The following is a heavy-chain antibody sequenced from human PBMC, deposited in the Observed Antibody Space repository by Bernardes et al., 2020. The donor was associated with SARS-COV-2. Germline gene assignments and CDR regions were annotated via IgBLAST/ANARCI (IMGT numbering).Heavy chain of an antibody. CDR3: ARDIVWGSYRGHGMDV. Sequence: ASVKVSCKASGYTFTSYGISWVRQAPGQGLEWMGWISAYNGNTNYAQKLQGRVTMTTDTSTSTAYMELRSLRSDDTAVYYCARDIVWGSYRGHGMDVWGQGTTVTVSS. CDR1: GYTFTSYG. J-gene: IGHJ6*02. CDR2: ISAYNGNT. D-gene: IGHD3-16*02. V-gene: IGHV1-18*01.